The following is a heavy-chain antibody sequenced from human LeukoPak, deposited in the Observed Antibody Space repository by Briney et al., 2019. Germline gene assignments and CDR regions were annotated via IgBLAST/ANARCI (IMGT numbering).Heavy chain of an antibody. CDR3: ARVRRFLEWLFPGGYYYYGMDV. V-gene: IGHV1-8*01. J-gene: IGHJ6*02. CDR2: MNPNSGNT. Sequence: GASVKVSCKASGYTFTSYDINWVRQATGQGLEWMGWMNPNSGNTGYAQKFQGRVTMTRNTSIGTAYMELSSLRSEDTAVYYCARVRRFLEWLFPGGYYYYGMDVWGQGTTVTVPS. CDR1: GYTFTSYD. D-gene: IGHD3-3*01.